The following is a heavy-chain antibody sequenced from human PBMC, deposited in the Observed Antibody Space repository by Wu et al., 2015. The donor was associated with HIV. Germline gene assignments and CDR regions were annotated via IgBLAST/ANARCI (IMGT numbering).Heavy chain of an antibody. Sequence: QVQLQESGPGLVKPSETLSLTCVVSGTSVSSGYYWSWIRQPPGKGLEWIGEINHSGSTNYDPSLKSRVTISVDTSKNQFSLKLSSVTAADTAVYYCARGRRGTEIGGGSCYFDYWGQGTLVTVSS. CDR1: GTSVSSGYY. CDR2: INHSGST. D-gene: IGHD2-15*01. V-gene: IGHV4/OR15-8*01. CDR3: ARGRRGTEIGGGSCYFDY. J-gene: IGHJ4*02.